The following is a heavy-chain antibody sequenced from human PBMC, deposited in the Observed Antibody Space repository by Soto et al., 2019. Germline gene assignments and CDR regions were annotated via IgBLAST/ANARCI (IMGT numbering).Heavy chain of an antibody. V-gene: IGHV3-9*01. CDR3: AKDMGSSSDYYYYGMDV. D-gene: IGHD6-6*01. J-gene: IGHJ6*02. CDR2: ISWNSGSI. CDR1: GFTFDDYA. Sequence: EVQLVESGGGLVQPGRSLRLSCAASGFTFDDYAMHWVRQAQGKGLEWVSGISWNSGSIGYADSVKGRFTISRDNAKNSLYLQMNSLRAEDTALYYCAKDMGSSSDYYYYGMDVWGQGTTVTVSS.